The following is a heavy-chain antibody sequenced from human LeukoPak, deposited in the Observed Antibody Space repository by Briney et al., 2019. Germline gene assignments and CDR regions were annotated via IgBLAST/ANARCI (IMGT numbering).Heavy chain of an antibody. CDR3: ARVLSLGHRLPADY. Sequence: PGGSLRLSCAASGFTFDDYGMSWVRQAPGKGLEWVSGINWNGGSTGYADSVKGRFTISRDNAKNSLYLQMNSLRAEDTALYHCARVLSLGHRLPADYWGQGTLVTVSS. J-gene: IGHJ4*02. D-gene: IGHD2/OR15-2a*01. CDR2: INWNGGST. CDR1: GFTFDDYG. V-gene: IGHV3-20*01.